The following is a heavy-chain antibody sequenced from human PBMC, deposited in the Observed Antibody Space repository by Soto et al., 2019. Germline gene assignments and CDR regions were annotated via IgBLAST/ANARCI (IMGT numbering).Heavy chain of an antibody. CDR1: GFMFSTYL. D-gene: IGHD3-16*01. J-gene: IGHJ6*02. Sequence: GGSLRLSCEASGFMFSTYLMSWVRQAPGKGLEWVANIKQGGNEKFYVDSVKGRFTISRDNAKKSLFLQMNSLRPEDTAVYYCVGALTYEVPYYYYGMDVWGQGTTVTVS. V-gene: IGHV3-7*01. CDR3: VGALTYEVPYYYYGMDV. CDR2: IKQGGNEK.